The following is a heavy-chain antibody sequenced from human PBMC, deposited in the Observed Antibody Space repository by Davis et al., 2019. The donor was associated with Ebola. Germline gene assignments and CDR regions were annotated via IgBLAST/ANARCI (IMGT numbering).Heavy chain of an antibody. V-gene: IGHV3-9*02. CDR1: VFIPDVYA. D-gene: IGHD2-8*02. Sequence: PARSLRLSCVLSVFIPDVYALYCVRQVPGKVSEPVPGISWKSGTINYADCVIGRFTISRDNAKSSLYLDMNSLRVEDTALYYCAKDLGGYCPGGRCYDGMDVWGQGTTVTVPS. CDR2: ISWKSGTI. CDR3: AKDLGGYCPGGRCYDGMDV. J-gene: IGHJ6*02.